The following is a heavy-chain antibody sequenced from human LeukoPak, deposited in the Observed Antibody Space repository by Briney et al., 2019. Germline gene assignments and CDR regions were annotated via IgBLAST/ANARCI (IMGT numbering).Heavy chain of an antibody. Sequence: GGSLRLSCVASGFTFSSYNMNWVRQAPGKRLEWVSSISSSGSYTFYADSLKGRFTISRDNAKNSLFLQMNSLTAEDTAVYYCTSDPSDCWGQGTLVTVSS. CDR2: ISSSGSYT. V-gene: IGHV3-21*01. CDR1: GFTFSSYN. CDR3: TSDPSDC. J-gene: IGHJ4*02.